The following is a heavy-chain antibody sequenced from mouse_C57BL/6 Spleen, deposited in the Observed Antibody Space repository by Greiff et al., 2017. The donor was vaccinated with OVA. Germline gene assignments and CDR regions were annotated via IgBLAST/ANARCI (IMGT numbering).Heavy chain of an antibody. CDR1: GYAFSSYW. J-gene: IGHJ3*01. Sequence: QVHVKQSGAELVKPGASVKISCKASGYAFSSYWINWVKQRPGKGLEWIGQIYPGDGDTNYNGKFKGKATLTADKSSSTAYMQLSSLTSEDSAVYFCARYGNYAWFAYWGQGTLVTVSA. D-gene: IGHD2-1*01. CDR3: ARYGNYAWFAY. V-gene: IGHV1-80*01. CDR2: IYPGDGDT.